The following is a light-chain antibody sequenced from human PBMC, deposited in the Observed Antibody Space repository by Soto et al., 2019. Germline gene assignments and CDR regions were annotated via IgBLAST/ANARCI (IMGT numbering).Light chain of an antibody. CDR3: QQYGSSPYT. CDR1: QSVSSSY. V-gene: IGKV3-20*01. CDR2: GAS. Sequence: EIVLTQSPGTLSLSPGERATLSCRASQSVSSSYLAWYQQKPGQAPRLLIYGASSRATGSPDRFSGSGSGTDFTLTISRREPEDCAVYYCQQYGSSPYTFGQGTKLEIK. J-gene: IGKJ2*01.